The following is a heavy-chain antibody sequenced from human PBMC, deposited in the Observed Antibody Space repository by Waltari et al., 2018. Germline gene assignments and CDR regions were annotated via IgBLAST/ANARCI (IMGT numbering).Heavy chain of an antibody. V-gene: IGHV3-7*01. CDR2: IKEDGRKK. D-gene: IGHD3-3*01. J-gene: IGHJ4*02. Sequence: EVQLVESGGGLVQPGGSLRLSCAGSGFTFSGNWMAGVRQAPGKGLEWGANIKEDGRKKNYVDAVEGRFTISRDNAKNSLYLQRNSLRAEDTALYYCVRHGFWNFDFWGQGTLVTVSS. CDR1: GFTFSGNW. CDR3: VRHGFWNFDF.